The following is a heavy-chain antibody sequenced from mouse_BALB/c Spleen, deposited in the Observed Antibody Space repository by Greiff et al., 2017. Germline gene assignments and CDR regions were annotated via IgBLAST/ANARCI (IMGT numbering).Heavy chain of an antibody. CDR1: GFTFSSFG. Sequence: EVKLVESGGGLVQPGGSRKLSCAASGFTFSSFGMHWVRQAPEKGLEWVAYISSGSSTIYYADTVKGRFTISRDNPKNTLFLQMTSLRSEDTAMYYCARSGYGNSFDYWGQGTTLTVSS. CDR3: ARSGYGNSFDY. D-gene: IGHD2-10*02. CDR2: ISSGSSTI. J-gene: IGHJ2*01. V-gene: IGHV5-17*02.